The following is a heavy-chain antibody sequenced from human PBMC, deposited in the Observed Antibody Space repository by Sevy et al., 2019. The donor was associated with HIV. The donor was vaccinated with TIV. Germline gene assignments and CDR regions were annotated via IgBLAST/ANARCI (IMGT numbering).Heavy chain of an antibody. CDR2: LNPNRGNT. V-gene: IGHV1-8*01. CDR1: GYTFTSYD. J-gene: IGHJ5*02. Sequence: ASVKVSCKASGYTFTSYDINWVRQATGQGLEWMGWLNPNRGNTGYAQKFQGRVTMTRNTSISTAYMELSSLRSEDTAVYYCARATITIFGVVIGFSWFDPWVQGTLVTVSS. D-gene: IGHD3-3*01. CDR3: ARATITIFGVVIGFSWFDP.